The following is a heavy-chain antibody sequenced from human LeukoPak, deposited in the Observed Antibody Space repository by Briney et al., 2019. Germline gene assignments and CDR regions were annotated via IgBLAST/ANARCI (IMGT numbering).Heavy chain of an antibody. V-gene: IGHV3-64*01. CDR3: ARSPLSGSYTIAFDI. Sequence: GGSLRLSCAASGFTFSSYAMHWLRQARGRGLEYPSAISTNGDSTYYANSVKGRFTISRDTSKYTLYLQKGSLRAEDMAVYYCARSPLSGSYTIAFDIWGQGTMVTVSS. CDR1: GFTFSSYA. J-gene: IGHJ3*02. CDR2: ISTNGDST. D-gene: IGHD1-26*01.